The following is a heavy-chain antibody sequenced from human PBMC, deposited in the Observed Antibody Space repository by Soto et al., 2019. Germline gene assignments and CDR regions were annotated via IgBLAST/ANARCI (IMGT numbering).Heavy chain of an antibody. V-gene: IGHV1-69*06. D-gene: IGHD6-6*01. Sequence: QVQLVQSVAEVKKPGYSVKVSCKASVCTFSSYAISWVRQSPGQGLEWMGGIIPIFGTANYAQKFQGRVTITADKSTLTAYMELGSLRSEDTAVYYCAGGSNPDYSSSPHHPNYSYYGIDVWRQGPTVTVCS. CDR1: VCTFSSYA. J-gene: IGHJ6*01. CDR3: AGGSNPDYSSSPHHPNYSYYGIDV. CDR2: IIPIFGTA.